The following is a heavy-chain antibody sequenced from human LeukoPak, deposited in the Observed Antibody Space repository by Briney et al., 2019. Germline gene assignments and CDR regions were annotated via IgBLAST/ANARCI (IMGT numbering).Heavy chain of an antibody. CDR2: IYYSGST. CDR1: GGSMSSGDYY. CDR3: ARDRDSSGWPYYFDY. D-gene: IGHD6-19*01. Sequence: SETLSLTCTVSGGSMSSGDYYWSWIRQPPGKGLEWIGYIYYSGSTHYNPSLKSRVTISLDRSKNQFSLKLSSVTAADTAVYYCARDRDSSGWPYYFDYWGRGTLVTVSS. J-gene: IGHJ4*02. V-gene: IGHV4-30-4*01.